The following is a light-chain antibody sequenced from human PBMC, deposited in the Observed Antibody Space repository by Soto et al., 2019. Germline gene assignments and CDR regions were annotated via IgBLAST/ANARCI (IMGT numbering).Light chain of an antibody. CDR3: STWDDSLNGPL. Sequence: QSVLTQPPSASGTPGQRVTISCSGSSSNIGGNTVNWYQQVPGAAPKLIIFNNSQRPSGVPDRFSGSKSGTSASLAIGGLQSEDEDDYYCSTWDDSLNGPLFGGGTKVTVL. CDR2: NNS. J-gene: IGLJ2*01. V-gene: IGLV1-44*01. CDR1: SSNIGGNT.